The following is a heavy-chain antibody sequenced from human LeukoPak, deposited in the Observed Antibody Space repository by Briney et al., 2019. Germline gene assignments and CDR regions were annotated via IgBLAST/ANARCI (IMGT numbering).Heavy chain of an antibody. CDR2: IIPIFGIT. CDR3: ATLGITGTTWGDY. J-gene: IGHJ4*02. V-gene: IGHV1-69*04. D-gene: IGHD1-20*01. Sequence: GASVKVSCKASGGTFSSYAISWVRQAPGQGLEWMGRIIPIFGITNYAQKFQGRVTITADKSTSTAYMELSSLRSEDTAVYYCATLGITGTTWGDYWGQGTLVTVSS. CDR1: GGTFSSYA.